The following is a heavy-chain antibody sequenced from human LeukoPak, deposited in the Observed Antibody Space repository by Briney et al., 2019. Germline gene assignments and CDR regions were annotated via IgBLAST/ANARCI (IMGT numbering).Heavy chain of an antibody. J-gene: IGHJ4*02. CDR2: IIPIFGTA. CDR1: GCTFSRYT. Sequence: SVKVSCKASGCTFSRYTISWVRQAPGQGLEWMGGIIPIFGTANYAQKLQGRVTITADKSTFTAYMELGSLRAEDTAMYYCARADSSDYYYPNYFDYWGQGTLVTVSS. CDR3: ARADSSDYYYPNYFDY. V-gene: IGHV1-69*06. D-gene: IGHD3-22*01.